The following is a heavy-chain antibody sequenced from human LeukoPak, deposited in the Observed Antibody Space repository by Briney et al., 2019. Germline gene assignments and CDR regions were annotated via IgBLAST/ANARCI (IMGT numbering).Heavy chain of an antibody. V-gene: IGHV4-59*01. Sequence: PSETLSLTCTVSGGSISSYYWGWIRPPPGKGLEWVGYIYYSGSPNYNPSFKSGATISVDTSKNQFSLKMSSVNAADTAVYYCAREPSQKRAHYMDVWGKGTTVTISS. J-gene: IGHJ6*03. CDR1: GGSISSYY. CDR2: IYYSGSP. CDR3: AREPSQKRAHYMDV.